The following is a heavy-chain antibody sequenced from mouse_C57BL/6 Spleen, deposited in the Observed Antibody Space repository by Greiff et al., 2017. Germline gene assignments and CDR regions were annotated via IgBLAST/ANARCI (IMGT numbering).Heavy chain of an antibody. CDR3: ARDLTVEGWYFDV. CDR1: GYTFTDYY. J-gene: IGHJ1*03. D-gene: IGHD1-1*01. V-gene: IGHV1-77*01. CDR2: IGPGSGST. Sequence: VQLQQSGAELVKPGASVKISCKASGYTFTDYYINWVKQRPGQGLEWIGKIGPGSGSTYYNEKFKGKATLTADKSSSTAYMQLSSLTSEDSAVYFCARDLTVEGWYFDVWGTGTTVTVAS.